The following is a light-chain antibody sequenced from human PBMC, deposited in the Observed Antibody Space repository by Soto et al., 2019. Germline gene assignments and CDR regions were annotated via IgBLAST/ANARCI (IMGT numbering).Light chain of an antibody. V-gene: IGLV2-23*02. Sequence: QSALTQAASVSGSPGQSITISCTGTSSDIGSYNPVSWYQQHPGKAPKLMISEVSKRPSGVSNRFSGSKSGNTASLTISGLQAEDEADYYCCSHAGSSTYVVFGGGTKLTVL. CDR1: SSDIGSYNP. CDR3: CSHAGSSTYVV. CDR2: EVS. J-gene: IGLJ2*01.